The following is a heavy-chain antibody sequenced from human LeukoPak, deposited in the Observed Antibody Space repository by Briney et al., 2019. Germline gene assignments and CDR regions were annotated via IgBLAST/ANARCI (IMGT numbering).Heavy chain of an antibody. Sequence: GASVKVSCKASGYTFTGYYMHWVRQAPGQGLEWMGWINPNSGGSNYAQKFQGRVTMTRHTSISTAYMELSRLRSDDTAVYFCARGSDYDDYFYMDFWGKGTTVTVSS. CDR1: GYTFTGYY. CDR3: ARGSDYDDYFYMDF. V-gene: IGHV1-2*02. CDR2: INPNSGGS. J-gene: IGHJ6*03.